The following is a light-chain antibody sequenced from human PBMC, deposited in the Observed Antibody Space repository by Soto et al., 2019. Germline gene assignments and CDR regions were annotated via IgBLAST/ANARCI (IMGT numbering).Light chain of an antibody. CDR2: DAS. J-gene: IGKJ5*01. CDR1: QSVSVN. V-gene: IGKV3-11*01. CDR3: QQRSNWPIT. Sequence: EFVLTQSPAILSLSPGERATLSFGASQSVSVNFAWYQHKPGQAPRPLIYDASNRATGIPARFSGSGSGTDFTLTISSLEPEDFAVYYCQQRSNWPITFGQGTRLEIK.